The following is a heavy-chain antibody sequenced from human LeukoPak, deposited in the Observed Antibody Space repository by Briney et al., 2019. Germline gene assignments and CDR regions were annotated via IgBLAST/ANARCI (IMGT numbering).Heavy chain of an antibody. D-gene: IGHD3-22*01. CDR2: IYHSGST. Sequence: SETLSLTCAVSAYFISSGYYRGWIRQSPGKGLAWLGSIYHSGSTYYNASLKSRLTISVETSKHQFSLKLSSVTAADAAVYYCARDRAYDSSAYHHVHFDYWGQGTLVSVSS. CDR1: AYFISSGYY. CDR3: ARDRAYDSSAYHHVHFDY. V-gene: IGHV4-38-2*02. J-gene: IGHJ4*02.